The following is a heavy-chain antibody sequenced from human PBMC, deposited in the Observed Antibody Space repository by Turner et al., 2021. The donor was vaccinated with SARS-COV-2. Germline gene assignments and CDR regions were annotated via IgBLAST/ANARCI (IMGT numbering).Heavy chain of an antibody. Sequence: EVQLVESGGGLVQPGRSLRISCAGSGFTFNEHAMHWVRQAPGKGLEWVSGIMWDSGSIGYADSVKGRFTISRDNAKNSLYLEMNSLRVEDTALYYCARDLSPGGADVWGQGTTVTVSS. D-gene: IGHD4-17*01. CDR1: GFTFNEHA. CDR3: ARDLSPGGADV. CDR2: IMWDSGSI. V-gene: IGHV3-9*01. J-gene: IGHJ6*02.